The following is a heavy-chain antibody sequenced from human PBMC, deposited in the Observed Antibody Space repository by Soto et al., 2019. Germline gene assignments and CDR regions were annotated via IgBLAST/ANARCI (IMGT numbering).Heavy chain of an antibody. CDR1: GFTVSSNY. CDR2: IYSGGST. CDR3: ARAIAVAGTVDWFDP. D-gene: IGHD6-19*01. Sequence: PGGSLRLSCAASGFTVSSNYMSWVRQAPGKGLEWVSVIYSGGSTYYADSVKGRFTISRGNSKNTLYLQMNSLRAEDTAVYYCARAIAVAGTVDWFDPWGQGTLVTVSS. J-gene: IGHJ5*02. V-gene: IGHV3-53*01.